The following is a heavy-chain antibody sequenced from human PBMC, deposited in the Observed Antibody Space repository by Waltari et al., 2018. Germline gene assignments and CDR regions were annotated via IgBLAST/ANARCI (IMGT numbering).Heavy chain of an antibody. CDR2: INHSGST. CDR3: ARGVRFLEWLPRGPFDY. V-gene: IGHV4-34*01. D-gene: IGHD3-3*01. Sequence: QVQLQQWGAGLLKPSETLSLTCAVYCGYFSGYYWSWIRQPPGKGLEWIGEINHSGSTNYNPSLKSRVTISVDTSKNQFSLKLSSVTAADTAVYYCARGVRFLEWLPRGPFDYWGQGTLVTVSS. CDR1: CGYFSGYY. J-gene: IGHJ4*02.